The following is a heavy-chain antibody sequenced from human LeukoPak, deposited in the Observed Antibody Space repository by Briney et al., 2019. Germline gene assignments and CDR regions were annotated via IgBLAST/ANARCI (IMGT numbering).Heavy chain of an antibody. CDR2: IYPGDSDT. Sequence: GESLKISCQGSGYSFTSYWIGWVRQMPGKGLEWMGIIYPGDSDTRYSPSFQGQVTISADKSISTAYLQWSSLKASDTAMYYCARPHCTNGVCYYFDYWGQGTLVTVSS. CDR3: ARPHCTNGVCYYFDY. J-gene: IGHJ4*02. D-gene: IGHD2-8*01. V-gene: IGHV5-51*01. CDR1: GYSFTSYW.